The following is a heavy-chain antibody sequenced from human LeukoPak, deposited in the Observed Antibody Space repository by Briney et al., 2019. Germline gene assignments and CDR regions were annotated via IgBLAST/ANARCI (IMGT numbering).Heavy chain of an antibody. CDR3: ANAEVERMVRGVINLRRFDY. CDR2: IRYDGSNK. V-gene: IGHV3-30*02. Sequence: GGSLRLSCAASGFIFSTYGMHWVRQAPGKGLEWVAFIRYDGSNKFGADSVKGRFAISRGNSKNTLYLQMNSLRAEDTAVYYCANAEVERMVRGVINLRRFDYWGQGTLVTVSS. CDR1: GFIFSTYG. J-gene: IGHJ4*02. D-gene: IGHD3-10*01.